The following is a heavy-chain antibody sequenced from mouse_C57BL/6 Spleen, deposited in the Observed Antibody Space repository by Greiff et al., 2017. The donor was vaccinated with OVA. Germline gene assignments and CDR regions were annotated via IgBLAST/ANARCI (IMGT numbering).Heavy chain of an antibody. D-gene: IGHD2-4*01. V-gene: IGHV1-80*01. CDR3: ARWDYDSFAY. Sequence: VKLMESGAELVKPGASVKISCKASGYAFSSYWMNWVKQRPGKGLEWIGQIYPGDGDTNYNGKFKGKATLTADKSSSTAYMQLSSLTSEDSAVYFCARWDYDSFAYWGQGTLVTVSA. J-gene: IGHJ3*01. CDR1: GYAFSSYW. CDR2: IYPGDGDT.